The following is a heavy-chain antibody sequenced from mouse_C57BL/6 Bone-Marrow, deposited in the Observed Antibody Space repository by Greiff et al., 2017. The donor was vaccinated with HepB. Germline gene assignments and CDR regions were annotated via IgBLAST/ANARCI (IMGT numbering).Heavy chain of an antibody. D-gene: IGHD1-1*01. CDR3: ARSVYYGSSGFDY. CDR2: IDPSDSYT. J-gene: IGHJ2*01. V-gene: IGHV1-50*01. CDR1: GYTFTSYW. Sequence: VQLQQPGAELVKPGASVKLSCKASGYTFTSYWMQWVKQRPGQGLEWIGEIDPSDSYTNYNQKFKGKATLTVDTSSSTAYMQLSSLTSEDSAVYYCARSVYYGSSGFDYWGQGTTLTVSS.